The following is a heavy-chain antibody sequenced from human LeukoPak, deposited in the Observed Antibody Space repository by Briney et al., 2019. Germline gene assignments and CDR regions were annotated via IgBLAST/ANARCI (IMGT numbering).Heavy chain of an antibody. D-gene: IGHD1-26*01. J-gene: IGHJ6*03. Sequence: SETLSLTCTVSGGSISSYYWSWIRQPPGKGLEWIGYIYTSGSTNYNPSLKSRVTISVDTSKNQFSLKLSSVTAADTAVYYCARLGPTSGSYYYMDVWGKGTTVTVSS. CDR3: ARLGPTSGSYYYMDV. V-gene: IGHV4-4*09. CDR1: GGSISSYY. CDR2: IYTSGST.